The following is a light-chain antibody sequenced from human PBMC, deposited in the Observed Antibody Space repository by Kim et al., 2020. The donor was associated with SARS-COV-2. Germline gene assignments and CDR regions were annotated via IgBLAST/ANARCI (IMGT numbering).Light chain of an antibody. V-gene: IGKV3-20*01. CDR3: QQYGSSFIT. CDR1: QSVSSSY. Sequence: ETVLTQSPGTLSLSPGERATLSCRASQSVSSSYLAWYQHKPGQAPRLLIYGASSRDTGIPDRFSGSGSGTDFTLTISGLEPEDFAVYYCQQYGSSFITFGQGTRLEIK. J-gene: IGKJ5*01. CDR2: GAS.